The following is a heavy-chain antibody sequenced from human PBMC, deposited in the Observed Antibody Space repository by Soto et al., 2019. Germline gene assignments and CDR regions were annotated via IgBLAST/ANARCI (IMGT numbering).Heavy chain of an antibody. CDR2: ISGSGGTP. V-gene: IGHV3-23*01. CDR3: AKGASMAGILGDY. J-gene: IGHJ4*02. D-gene: IGHD6-19*01. Sequence: GGSLRLSCAASGFSFSSYAMTWVRQAPGKGLEWVSSISGSGGTPMYADSVKGRFTISRDNSKNTLFLQMDSLRVDDTAIYFCAKGASMAGILGDYWGQGTRVTVSS. CDR1: GFSFSSYA.